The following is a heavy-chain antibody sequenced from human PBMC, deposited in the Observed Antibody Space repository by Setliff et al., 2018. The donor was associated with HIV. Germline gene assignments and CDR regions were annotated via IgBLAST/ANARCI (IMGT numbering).Heavy chain of an antibody. CDR2: IYHSGST. CDR3: SIRRSSGWYHYFDY. D-gene: IGHD6-19*01. V-gene: IGHV4-38-2*02. Sequence: SETLSLTCTVSGYSISSGYYWGWIRQPPGKGLEWIGSIYHSGSTYYNPSLKSRVTISVDTSKNQFSLKLSSVTAADTAVYYCSIRRSSGWYHYFDYWGQGTLVTVSS. CDR1: GYSISSGYY. J-gene: IGHJ4*02.